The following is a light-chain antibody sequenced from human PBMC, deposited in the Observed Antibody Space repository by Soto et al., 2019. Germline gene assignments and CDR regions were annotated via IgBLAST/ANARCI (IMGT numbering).Light chain of an antibody. V-gene: IGKV3-15*01. J-gene: IGKJ4*01. Sequence: EKVMTQSPATLSVSPGDRATLSCRASQSVKRNLAWYQQKPGQAPRLLIYGASTRATGVPARFSGRGSGTEFTLTISSLQSEDFATYYCQQFNNWPPELSFGGGTEIEIK. CDR2: GAS. CDR1: QSVKRN. CDR3: QQFNNWPPELS.